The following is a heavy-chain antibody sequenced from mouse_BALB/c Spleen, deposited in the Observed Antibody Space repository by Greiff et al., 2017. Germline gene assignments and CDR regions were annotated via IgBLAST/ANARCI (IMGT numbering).Heavy chain of an antibody. CDR1: GFNIKDTY. V-gene: IGHV14-3*02. D-gene: IGHD1-1*01. J-gene: IGHJ4*01. Sequence: EVHLVESGAELVKPGASVKLSCTASGFNIKDTYMHWVKQRPEQGLEWIGRIDPANGNTKYDPKFQGKATITADTSSNTAYLQLSSLTSEDTAVYYCARVITTVVALYYYAMDYWGQGTSVTVSS. CDR2: IDPANGNT. CDR3: ARVITTVVALYYYAMDY.